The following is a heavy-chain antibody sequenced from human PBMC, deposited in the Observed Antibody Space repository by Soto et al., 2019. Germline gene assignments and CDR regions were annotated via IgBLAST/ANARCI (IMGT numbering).Heavy chain of an antibody. D-gene: IGHD2-2*01. J-gene: IGHJ6*02. CDR2: ISAYNGNT. V-gene: IGHV1-18*01. CDR1: GYTFTSYG. Sequence: ASVKVSCKASGYTFTSYGISWVRQAPGQGLEWMGWISAYNGNTNYAQKLQGRVTMTTDKSTSTAYMELRSLRSDDTAVYYCVMVVPAAMGYYGMDVWGQGTTVTVSS. CDR3: VMVVPAAMGYYGMDV.